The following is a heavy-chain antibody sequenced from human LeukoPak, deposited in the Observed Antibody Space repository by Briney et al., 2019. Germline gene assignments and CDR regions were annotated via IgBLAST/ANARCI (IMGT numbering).Heavy chain of an antibody. CDR1: GGSFSGYY. CDR2: INHSGST. CDR3: ARDRIAARPHFDY. D-gene: IGHD6-6*01. Sequence: SETLSLPCAVYGGSFSGYYWSWIRQPPGKGLEWIGEINHSGSTNYNPSLKSRVTISVDTSKNQFSLKLSSVTAADTAVYYCARDRIAARPHFDYWGQGTLVTVSS. J-gene: IGHJ4*02. V-gene: IGHV4-34*01.